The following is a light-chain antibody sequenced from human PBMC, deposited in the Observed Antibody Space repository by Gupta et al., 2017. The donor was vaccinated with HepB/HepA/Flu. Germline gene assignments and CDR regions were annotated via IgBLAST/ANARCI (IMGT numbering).Light chain of an antibody. J-gene: IGKJ3*01. CDR1: QSVSSN. CDR2: RAS. CDR3: QQYNNWPPL. Sequence: EIVMTQSPATLSMSPGERATLSCRASQSVSSNLAWYQQKLGQAPRLLIYRASTRATGIPARFSGSGSGTEFTLTITSLQSEDFAVYYCQQYNNWPPLFGPGTKVDIK. V-gene: IGKV3-15*01.